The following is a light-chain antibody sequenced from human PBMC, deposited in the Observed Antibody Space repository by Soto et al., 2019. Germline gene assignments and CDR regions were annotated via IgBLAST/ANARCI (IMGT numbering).Light chain of an antibody. V-gene: IGKV3-20*01. CDR1: QSVSIH. Sequence: ETVMTQSPGTLSVSLGERATLSCRASQSVSIHLAWYQQKPGQAPRLLIYGASTRATGIPDRFSGSGSGTDFTLTISRLEPEDFAVYHCQQYDSSPTFGQGTKVDI. J-gene: IGKJ1*01. CDR3: QQYDSSPT. CDR2: GAS.